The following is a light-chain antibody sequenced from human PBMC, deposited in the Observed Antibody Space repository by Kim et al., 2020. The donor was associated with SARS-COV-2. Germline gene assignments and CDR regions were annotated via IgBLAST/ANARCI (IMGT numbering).Light chain of an antibody. CDR1: QDISNY. V-gene: IGKV1-33*01. Sequence: GDRVTITCQASQDISNYLNWYQQKPGKAPKLLIYDASNLETGVPSRFSGSGSGTDFTFTISSLQPEDSATYYCQQYDKLPPYTFGQGTKLEI. CDR2: DAS. CDR3: QQYDKLPPYT. J-gene: IGKJ2*01.